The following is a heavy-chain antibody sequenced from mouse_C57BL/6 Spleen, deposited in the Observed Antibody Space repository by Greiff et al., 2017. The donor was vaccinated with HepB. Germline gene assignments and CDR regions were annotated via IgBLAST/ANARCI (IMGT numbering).Heavy chain of an antibody. CDR2: IDPETGGT. V-gene: IGHV1-15*01. J-gene: IGHJ4*01. Sequence: LVESGAELVRPGASVTLSCKASGYTFTDYEMHWVKQTPVHGLEWIGAIDPETGGTAYNQKFKGKAILTADKSSSTAYMELRSLTSEDSAVYYCTRASMDYWVKEPQSPSPQ. CDR1: GYTFTDYE. CDR3: TRASMDY.